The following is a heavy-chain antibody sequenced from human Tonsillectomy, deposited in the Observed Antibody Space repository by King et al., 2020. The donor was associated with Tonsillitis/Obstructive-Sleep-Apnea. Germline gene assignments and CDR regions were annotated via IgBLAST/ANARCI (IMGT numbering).Heavy chain of an antibody. CDR2: IKRKTDGGPT. D-gene: IGHD1/OR15-1a*01. V-gene: IGHV3-15*01. CDR3: TTARTLEGR. Sequence: VQLVESGGGLVKPGGSLRLSCAASGFTFSNAWMSWVRQAPGKGLEWVGRIKRKTDGGPTDYAAPVKGRFTISRDDSKNTLYLQMNSLKTEDTAVYYCTTARTLEGRWGQGTLVTVSS. J-gene: IGHJ4*02. CDR1: GFTFSNAW.